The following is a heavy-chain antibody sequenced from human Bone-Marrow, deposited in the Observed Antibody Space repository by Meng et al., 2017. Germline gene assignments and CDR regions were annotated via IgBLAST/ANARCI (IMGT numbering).Heavy chain of an antibody. D-gene: IGHD5-12*01. Sequence: GESLKISCAASGFSFSSYAMSWVRHAPGKGLEWVSALSGGGFTTYYADSVKGRFAISRHNSKNTLYLQMNSLRVEDTAVYYCAKDWSGYVGKSYYFDFWGQGTLVTVSS. J-gene: IGHJ4*02. CDR3: AKDWSGYVGKSYYFDF. CDR2: LSGGGFTT. V-gene: IGHV3-23*01. CDR1: GFSFSSYA.